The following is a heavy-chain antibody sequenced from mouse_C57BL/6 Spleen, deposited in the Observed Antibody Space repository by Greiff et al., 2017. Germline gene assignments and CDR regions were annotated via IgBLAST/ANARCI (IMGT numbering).Heavy chain of an antibody. D-gene: IGHD1-1*01. CDR3: AKSSSYRSYAMDY. CDR1: GYTFTSYW. CDR2: IYPSDSET. V-gene: IGHV1-61*01. Sequence: QVQLQQPGAELVMPGSSVKLSCKASGYTFTSYWMDWVKQRPGQGLEWIGNIYPSDSETHYNQKFKDKATLTVDKSSSTAYMQLSSLTSEDSEVYYCAKSSSYRSYAMDYWGQGTSVTVSS. J-gene: IGHJ4*01.